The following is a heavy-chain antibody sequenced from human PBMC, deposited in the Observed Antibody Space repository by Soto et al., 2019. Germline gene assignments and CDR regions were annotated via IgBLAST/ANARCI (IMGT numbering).Heavy chain of an antibody. CDR3: ARAQFYSGSGNYNNLMFDA. CDR2: VNHSGEA. V-gene: IGHV4-34*01. J-gene: IGHJ5*02. D-gene: IGHD3-10*01. CDR1: GGSFRNYY. Sequence: SETLSLTCGVYGGSFRNYYWIWVRQPPGKGLEWIGEVNHSGEATYNPSLQSRVSISLDTSNNHFSLKMTSVTAADTALYFCARAQFYSGSGNYNNLMFDAWGKGTQVTVSS.